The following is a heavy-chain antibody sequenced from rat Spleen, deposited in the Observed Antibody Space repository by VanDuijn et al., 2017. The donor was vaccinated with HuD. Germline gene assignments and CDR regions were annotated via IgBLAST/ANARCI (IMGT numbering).Heavy chain of an antibody. CDR2: ISYDGSST. V-gene: IGHV5-29*01. Sequence: EVQLVESGGGLVQPGRSLKLSCAASGFTFSNYGMAWVRQAPTKGLEWVATISYDGSSTYYRDSVKGRFTISRDNAKSTLYLQMDSLRSEDTATYYCTTDHNNFYVMDAWGQGASVTVSS. D-gene: IGHD1-10*01. CDR3: TTDHNNFYVMDA. CDR1: GFTFSNYG. J-gene: IGHJ4*01.